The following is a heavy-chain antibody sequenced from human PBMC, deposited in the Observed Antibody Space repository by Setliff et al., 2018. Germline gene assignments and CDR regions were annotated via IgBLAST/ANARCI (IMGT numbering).Heavy chain of an antibody. V-gene: IGHV1-2*02. CDR3: ARAWYDNSGYYYENYYYFMDV. Sequence: ASVKVSCKASGYSFTDYYIHWVRQAPGQGLEWVGWINPHSGGTTFARKFQGRVTMTRDTSISTAHMELSSLRSDGTAVYYCARAWYDNSGYYYENYYYFMDVWG. CDR1: GYSFTDYY. J-gene: IGHJ6*03. D-gene: IGHD3-22*01. CDR2: INPHSGGT.